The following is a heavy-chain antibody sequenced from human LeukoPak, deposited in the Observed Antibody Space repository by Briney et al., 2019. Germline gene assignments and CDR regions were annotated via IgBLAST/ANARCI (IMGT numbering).Heavy chain of an antibody. CDR1: GFTFSGYV. Sequence: PGTSLRLSCTPSGFTFSGYVMHWVRQAPGKGLGWVAVIWFDGSNTYYADSVKGRFTISRDNSKNTLYLQMNSLRAEDTAVYYCARGAQSGGYSGPFDIWGQGTMVTVSS. CDR3: ARGAQSGGYSGPFDI. V-gene: IGHV3-33*01. J-gene: IGHJ3*02. D-gene: IGHD1-26*01. CDR2: IWFDGSNT.